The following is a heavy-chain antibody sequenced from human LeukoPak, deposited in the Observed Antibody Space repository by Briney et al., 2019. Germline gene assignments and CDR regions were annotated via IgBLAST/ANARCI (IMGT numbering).Heavy chain of an antibody. D-gene: IGHD2-21*01. V-gene: IGHV1-2*02. Sequence: ASVKVSCKASGHTFTGYYMHWVRQAPGQGLEWMGWINANSGGTNYAQKFQGRVTMTRDTSNSTAYMELRSLRSDDTAVYYCARGEVSYYYMDVWGKGTTVTVSS. CDR3: ARGEVSYYYMDV. CDR1: GHTFTGYY. J-gene: IGHJ6*03. CDR2: INANSGGT.